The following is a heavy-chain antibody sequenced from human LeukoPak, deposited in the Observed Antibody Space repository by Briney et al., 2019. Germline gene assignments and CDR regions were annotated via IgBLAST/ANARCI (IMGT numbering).Heavy chain of an antibody. Sequence: SETLSLTCTVSGASISSYYWSWIRQTPEKGLEWIGYMYYSGSTNYNPSLKSRVTISVDTSKNQFSLKLTSVTAADTAVYYCAKFEPGRWFDPWGQGALVTVSS. D-gene: IGHD3-10*01. J-gene: IGHJ5*02. CDR1: GASISSYY. CDR3: AKFEPGRWFDP. CDR2: MYYSGST. V-gene: IGHV4-59*01.